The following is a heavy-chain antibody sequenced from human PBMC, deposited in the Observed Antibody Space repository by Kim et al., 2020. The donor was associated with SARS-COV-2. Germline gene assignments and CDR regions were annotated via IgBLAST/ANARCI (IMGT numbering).Heavy chain of an antibody. CDR2: IYYSGST. V-gene: IGHV4-59*01. D-gene: IGHD2-21*02. CDR3: TQAYCGGDCYPGWFDP. J-gene: IGHJ5*02. Sequence: SETLSLTCTVSGGSISSYYWSWIRQPPGKGLEWIGYIYYSGSTNYNPSLTSRVTISVDTSKNQFSLKLSSVTAADTAVYYCTQAYCGGDCYPGWFDPWGPGTLVTVSS. CDR1: GGSISSYY.